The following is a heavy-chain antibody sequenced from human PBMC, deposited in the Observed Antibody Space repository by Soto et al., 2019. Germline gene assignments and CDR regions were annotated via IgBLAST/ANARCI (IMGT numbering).Heavy chain of an antibody. CDR2: IYYSGST. CDR1: VGSTSSGDYY. CDR3: ARSGPLYDSTGFYWYFDL. V-gene: IGHV4-30-4*01. J-gene: IGHJ2*01. D-gene: IGHD3-22*01. Sequence: PSETLSLTCTVSVGSTSSGDYYWIWIRQPPGKGLEWIGYIYYSGSTYYNPSLKSRITISVDTSKNQFSLKLSSVTAAGTAVYYCARSGPLYDSTGFYWYFDLWGRGTLVTVSS.